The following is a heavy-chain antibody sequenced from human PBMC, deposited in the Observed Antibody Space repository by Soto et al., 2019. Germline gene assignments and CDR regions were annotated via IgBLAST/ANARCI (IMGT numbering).Heavy chain of an antibody. Sequence: SETLSLTCTVSGGSISSSSSYWGWIRQPPGKGLEWIGSIYHSGSTYYKQSLKSRVTISFDTSKTQVSIKLSSVTAADSVVYYCERHDYAISTPFDPWGQGTPVTVSS. CDR1: GGSISSSSSY. CDR2: IYHSGST. D-gene: IGHD2-8*01. J-gene: IGHJ5*02. V-gene: IGHV4-39*01. CDR3: ERHDYAISTPFDP.